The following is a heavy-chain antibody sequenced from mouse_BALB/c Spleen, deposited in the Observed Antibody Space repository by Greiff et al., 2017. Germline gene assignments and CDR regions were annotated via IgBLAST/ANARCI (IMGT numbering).Heavy chain of an antibody. CDR1: GYTFTSYY. CDR2: INPSNGGT. CDR3: TRGDYYGSSYYFDY. J-gene: IGHJ2*01. V-gene: IGHV1S81*02. Sequence: VQLQQSGAELVKPGASVKLSCKASGYTFTSYYMYWVKQRPGQGLEWIGGINPSNGGTNFNEKFKSKATLTVDKSSSTAYMQLSSLTSEDSAVYYCTRGDYYGSSYYFDYWGQGTTLTVSS. D-gene: IGHD1-1*01.